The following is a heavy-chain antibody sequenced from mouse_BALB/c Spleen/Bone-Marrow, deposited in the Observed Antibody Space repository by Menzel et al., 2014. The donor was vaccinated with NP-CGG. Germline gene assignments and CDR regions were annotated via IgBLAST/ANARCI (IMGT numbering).Heavy chain of an antibody. J-gene: IGHJ1*01. Sequence: VQLQQSGAELVKPGAPVKLSCKASGYTFTSYWMNWVKQRPGRGLEWIGRIDPSDSETHYNRKFKDKATLTVDKSSSTAYIQLSSLTSEDSAVYYCARSHGYYPYWYFDVWGAGTTVTVSS. CDR3: ARSHGYYPYWYFDV. CDR2: IDPSDSET. CDR1: GYTFTSYW. D-gene: IGHD2-3*01. V-gene: IGHV1-69*02.